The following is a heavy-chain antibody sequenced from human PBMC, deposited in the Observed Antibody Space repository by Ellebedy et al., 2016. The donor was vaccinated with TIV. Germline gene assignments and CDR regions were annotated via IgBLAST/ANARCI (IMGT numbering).Heavy chain of an antibody. CDR1: GFTFSDYY. CDR2: IKQDGSEK. Sequence: GGSLRLSXAASGFTFSDYYMSWVRQAPGKGLEWVANIKQDGSEKYYVDSVKGRFTISRDNAKNSLYLQMNSLRAEDTAVYYCARDVVLSYSSGWYFSGYYYYMDVWGKGTTVTVSS. CDR3: ARDVVLSYSSGWYFSGYYYYMDV. D-gene: IGHD6-19*01. V-gene: IGHV3-7*01. J-gene: IGHJ6*03.